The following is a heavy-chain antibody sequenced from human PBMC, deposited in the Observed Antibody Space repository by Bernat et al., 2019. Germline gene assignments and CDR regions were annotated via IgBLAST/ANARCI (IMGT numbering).Heavy chain of an antibody. CDR1: GFTFSSYG. D-gene: IGHD5-12*01. CDR3: ARGGVATIFGNLDY. J-gene: IGHJ4*02. V-gene: IGHV3-33*08. Sequence: VQLVESGGGLVKPGGSLRLSCAASGFTFSSYGMHWARQAPGKGLEWVAGIWYDGSNKNYADSVKGRFTISRDKSKNTLYLQMNSLRAEDTAVYYCARGGVATIFGNLDYWGQGTLVTVSS. CDR2: IWYDGSNK.